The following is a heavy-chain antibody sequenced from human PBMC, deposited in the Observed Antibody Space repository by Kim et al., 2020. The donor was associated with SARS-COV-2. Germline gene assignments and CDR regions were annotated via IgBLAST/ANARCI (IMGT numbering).Heavy chain of an antibody. J-gene: IGHJ4*02. CDR2: SYHTGKT. D-gene: IGHD6-19*01. CDR1: GGSINSGAYY. CDR3: AGSIAVAGLYYFDF. Sequence: SETLSLTCSVSGGSINSGAYYWGWVRQPPGKGLEWLATSYHTGKTFYSASLKTRVSMSMDPSKNQLSLRLGSVTAADTATYFCAGSIAVAGLYYFDFWGQGALVSVSS. V-gene: IGHV4-39*01.